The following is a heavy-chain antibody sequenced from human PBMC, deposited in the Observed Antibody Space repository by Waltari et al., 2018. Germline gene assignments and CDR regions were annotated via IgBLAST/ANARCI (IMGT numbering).Heavy chain of an antibody. J-gene: IGHJ4*02. CDR3: GRGLYGDPADS. Sequence: EVQLVESGGGLVQPGGSLRLSCVGAGFSLGSHWKHWARQAPGKGLGWDSRMNPEETVINAADSVKGRFTISKDNAKNTLYMHMNTLRVDDTAVYYCGRGLYGDPADSWGQGTLVAVSS. CDR2: MNPEETVI. CDR1: GFSLGSHW. D-gene: IGHD4-17*01. V-gene: IGHV3-74*01.